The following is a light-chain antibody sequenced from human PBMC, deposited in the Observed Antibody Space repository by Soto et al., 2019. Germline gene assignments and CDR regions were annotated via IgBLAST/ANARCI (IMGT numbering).Light chain of an antibody. J-gene: IGKJ5*01. CDR3: QQYGSSPLT. CDR2: GAS. CDR1: QSVSGRY. Sequence: EIGLTQSPGTLSLSPGERATLSCRASQSVSGRYSAWYQQKPGQAPRLLIYGASSGATGIPDRFSGSGSGTDFTLTISRLEPEDFAVYYCQQYGSSPLTFGQGTRLEIK. V-gene: IGKV3-20*01.